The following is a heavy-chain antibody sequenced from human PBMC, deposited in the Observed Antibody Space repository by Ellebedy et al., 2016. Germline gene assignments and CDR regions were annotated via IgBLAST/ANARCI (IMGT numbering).Heavy chain of an antibody. CDR3: ARGWQQMVRRGPKNWFDP. V-gene: IGHV4-39*07. J-gene: IGHJ5*02. CDR2: IYYSGNT. Sequence: SETLSLTCTVSGGSISSSSYHWGWIRQPPGKGLEWIGNIYYSGNTYYNPSLKSRVTISVDTSKSQFSLKLSSVTAADTAVYYCARGWQQMVRRGPKNWFDPWGQGTLVTVSS. D-gene: IGHD6-13*01. CDR1: GGSISSSSYH.